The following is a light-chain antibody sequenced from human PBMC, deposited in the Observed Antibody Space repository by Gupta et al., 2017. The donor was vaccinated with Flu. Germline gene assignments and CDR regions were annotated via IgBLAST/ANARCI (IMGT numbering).Light chain of an antibody. Sequence: SYELTQPPSVSLSPGQTASITCSGDNLGDKYACWYQQKPGQSPVLVIYKDTKRPSGIPERFSGSNSGNTATLXIXGTQARXEADYYCQAWDRTTGVFGTGTKVTVL. CDR2: KDT. CDR3: QAWDRTTGV. V-gene: IGLV3-1*01. CDR1: NLGDKY. J-gene: IGLJ1*01.